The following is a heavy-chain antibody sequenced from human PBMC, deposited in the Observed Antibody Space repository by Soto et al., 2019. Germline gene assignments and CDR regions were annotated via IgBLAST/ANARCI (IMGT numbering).Heavy chain of an antibody. CDR3: AREKGEIAAPTRGGMDV. D-gene: IGHD6-13*01. Sequence: EVQLVESGGGLVQPGGSRRLSCAASGFTSSNYWMSWVRQAPGKGLEWVANIKQDGSEKYYVDSVKGRFTISRDNAKNSLFLQMNSLRAEDTAVYYCAREKGEIAAPTRGGMDVWGQGTTVTVSS. CDR2: IKQDGSEK. V-gene: IGHV3-7*01. CDR1: GFTSSNYW. J-gene: IGHJ6*02.